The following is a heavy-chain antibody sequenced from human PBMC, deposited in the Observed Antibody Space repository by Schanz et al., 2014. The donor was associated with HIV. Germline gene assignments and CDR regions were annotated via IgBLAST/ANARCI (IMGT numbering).Heavy chain of an antibody. CDR3: ARGARYGMDV. V-gene: IGHV1-8*01. Sequence: QVQLVQSGAEAKKPGASVMLSCKASGYSFTSYDINWVRQATGLGLEWMGWMNPNSGYTGYAQKFQGRVTMTRHTPTSTAYMELRSLRSDDTAVYYCARGARYGMDVWGQGTTVTVSS. CDR2: MNPNSGYT. J-gene: IGHJ6*02. CDR1: GYSFTSYD.